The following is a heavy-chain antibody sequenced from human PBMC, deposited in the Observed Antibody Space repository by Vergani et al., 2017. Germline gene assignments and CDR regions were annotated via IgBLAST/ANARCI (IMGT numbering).Heavy chain of an antibody. Sequence: QVQLVESGGGVVQPGGSLRLSCAASGFSFKNFGMHWVRQAPGKGLEWVAFLRYDGSNYYQADSVKGRFTISRDNSRNTLYLQMNGLRAEDTAMYYCAKDRVVLRESAECFDIWGQGTLVTVSS. CDR3: AKDRVVLRESAECFDI. D-gene: IGHD2-2*01. CDR2: LRYDGSNY. J-gene: IGHJ1*01. V-gene: IGHV3-30*02. CDR1: GFSFKNFG.